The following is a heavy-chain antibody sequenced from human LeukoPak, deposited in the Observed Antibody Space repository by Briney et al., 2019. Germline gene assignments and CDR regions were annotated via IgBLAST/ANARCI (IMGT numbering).Heavy chain of an antibody. Sequence: GGSLRLSCAASGFTFSSYAMSWVRQAPGKGLEWVSAISGSGGSTYYADSVKGRFTISRGNSKNTLYLQMNSLRAEDTAVYYCAGYYDSSGYSMSGYYYYYMDVWGKGTTATVSS. D-gene: IGHD3-22*01. CDR3: AGYYDSSGYSMSGYYYYYMDV. V-gene: IGHV3-23*01. CDR1: GFTFSSYA. CDR2: ISGSGGST. J-gene: IGHJ6*03.